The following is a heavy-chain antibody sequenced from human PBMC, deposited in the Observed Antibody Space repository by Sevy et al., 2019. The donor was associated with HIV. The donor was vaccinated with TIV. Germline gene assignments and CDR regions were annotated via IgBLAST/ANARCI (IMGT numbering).Heavy chain of an antibody. J-gene: IGHJ6*03. CDR1: GDSVSSNKTS. CDR2: TYYRSKWYH. CDR3: SRDRYSNDSRGYHYYYMDV. V-gene: IGHV6-1*01. Sequence: SQTLSLTCAISGDSVSSNKTSWNWIRQSPSRGLEWLGRTYYRSKWYHDHAASVQGRIVINPDTSKNQVSLQLNSVTPEDTAVYFCSRDRYSNDSRGYHYYYMDVWGKGTTVTVSS. D-gene: IGHD3-22*01.